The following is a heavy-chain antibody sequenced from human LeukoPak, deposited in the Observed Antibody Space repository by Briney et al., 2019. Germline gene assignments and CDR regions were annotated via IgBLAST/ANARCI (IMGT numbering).Heavy chain of an antibody. D-gene: IGHD3-9*01. V-gene: IGHV3-30*04. CDR1: GFTFSSYS. CDR2: ISYDGSNK. Sequence: PGGSLRLSCAASGFTFSSYSMHWVRQAPGKGLEWVAVISYDGSNKYYADSVQGRFTVSRDNSKNTLYLQMNSLRTEDTAVYYCARDGFEFRAGYYSDYWGQGSLVTVSS. J-gene: IGHJ4*02. CDR3: ARDGFEFRAGYYSDY.